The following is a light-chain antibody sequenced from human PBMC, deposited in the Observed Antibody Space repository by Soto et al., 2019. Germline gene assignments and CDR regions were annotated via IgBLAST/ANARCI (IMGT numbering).Light chain of an antibody. CDR1: QSVSSSY. CDR2: GAS. V-gene: IGKV3-20*01. Sequence: EIVLTQSPGTLSLSPGERATLSCRASQSVSSSYLAWYQQKPGQAPRLLIYGASSRATGIPDRFSGSGSGTHLTLTISRLEPEDFSVYYCQQYGSSPQWTFGQGTKVDIK. CDR3: QQYGSSPQWT. J-gene: IGKJ1*01.